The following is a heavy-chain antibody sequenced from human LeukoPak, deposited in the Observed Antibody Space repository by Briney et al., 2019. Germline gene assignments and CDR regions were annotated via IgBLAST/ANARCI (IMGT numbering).Heavy chain of an antibody. J-gene: IGHJ4*02. Sequence: PSETLSLTCTVSGGSISSYYWSWIRQPPGKGLEWIGYIYYSGSTNYNPSLKSRVTISVDTSKNQFSLKLSSVTAAGTAVYYCARGTTTNYGDYDWWGQGTLVTVSS. V-gene: IGHV4-59*12. CDR3: ARGTTTNYGDYDW. D-gene: IGHD4-17*01. CDR2: IYYSGST. CDR1: GGSISSYY.